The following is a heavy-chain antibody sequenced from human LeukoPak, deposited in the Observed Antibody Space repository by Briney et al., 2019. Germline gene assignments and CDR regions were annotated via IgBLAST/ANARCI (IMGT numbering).Heavy chain of an antibody. Sequence: SETLSLTCAVYGGAFSGYYWSWIRQPPGKGLEWIVEITHSGSTNYNPSLKSRVTISVDTSNNQCSLKLSSVTAADTAVYYCASPGGCSGGSCYSVGQAFDIWGQGTMVTVSS. CDR1: GGAFSGYY. J-gene: IGHJ3*02. CDR3: ASPGGCSGGSCYSVGQAFDI. CDR2: ITHSGST. D-gene: IGHD2-15*01. V-gene: IGHV4-34*01.